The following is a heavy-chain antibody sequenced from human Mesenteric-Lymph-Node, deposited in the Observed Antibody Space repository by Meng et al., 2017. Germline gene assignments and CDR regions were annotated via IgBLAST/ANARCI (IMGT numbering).Heavy chain of an antibody. Sequence: SVKVSCKASGGTFSSYAISWVRQAPGQGLEWMGGIIPILGTANYAQKFQGRVTITADESTSTAYMELRSLRSDDTAVYYCARDLGRWRSYRPGAFDIWGQGTMVTVSS. J-gene: IGHJ3*02. CDR2: IIPILGTA. V-gene: IGHV1-69*13. CDR1: GGTFSSYA. CDR3: ARDLGRWRSYRPGAFDI. D-gene: IGHD1-26*01.